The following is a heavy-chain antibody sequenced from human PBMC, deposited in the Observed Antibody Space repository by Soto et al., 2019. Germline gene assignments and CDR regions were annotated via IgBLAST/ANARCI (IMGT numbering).Heavy chain of an antibody. Sequence: VQLVQSGAEVKKPGSSVRVSCETSGDTFTSHTVNWLRQAPGQGLEWMGGIIPVFGSPNYAEKFQGRLTITADTSTNTAYMELRRLKSEDTAVSFCARDITGTNKWFDPWGQGTLVTVSS. J-gene: IGHJ5*02. V-gene: IGHV1-69*06. CDR3: ARDITGTNKWFDP. CDR2: IIPVFGSP. D-gene: IGHD1-7*01. CDR1: GDTFTSHT.